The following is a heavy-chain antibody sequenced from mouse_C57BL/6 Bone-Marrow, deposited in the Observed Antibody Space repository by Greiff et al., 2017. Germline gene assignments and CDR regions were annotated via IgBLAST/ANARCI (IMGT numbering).Heavy chain of an antibody. CDR3: ARGAHLLWYPGVAY. Sequence: QVQLQQPGAELVRPGSSVKLSCKASGYTFTSYWMHWVKQRPIQGLEWIGNIDPSDSETHYNQKFKDKATLTVDKSSSTAYMQLSSLTSEDAAVYYCARGAHLLWYPGVAYWGQGTVVTVSA. CDR1: GYTFTSYW. J-gene: IGHJ3*01. D-gene: IGHD2-1*01. V-gene: IGHV1-52*01. CDR2: IDPSDSET.